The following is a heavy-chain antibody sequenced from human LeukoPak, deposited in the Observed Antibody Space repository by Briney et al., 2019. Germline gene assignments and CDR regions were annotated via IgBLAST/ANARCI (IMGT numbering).Heavy chain of an antibody. CDR3: ARGPRYSFGSAFDY. V-gene: IGHV3-74*01. CDR2: VNGDGTST. Sequence: PGGSLRLSCEASGFTLSTYWMHWVRQAPGKGLVWVSRVNGDGTSTTYADSVKGRFTISRDNAKNTLYLQMDSLRAEDTAVYYCARGPRYSFGSAFDYWGQGTLVTVSS. D-gene: IGHD5-18*01. CDR1: GFTLSTYW. J-gene: IGHJ4*02.